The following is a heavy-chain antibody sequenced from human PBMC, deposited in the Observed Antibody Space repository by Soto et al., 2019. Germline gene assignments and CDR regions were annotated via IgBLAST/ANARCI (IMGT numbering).Heavy chain of an antibody. J-gene: IGHJ4*02. CDR2: INSDGSST. CDR3: ASKHSSRAFYY. D-gene: IGHD6-13*01. CDR1: GFTFSSYW. V-gene: IGHV3-74*01. Sequence: EGQLVESGGGLVQPGGSLRLSCAASGFTFSSYWMHWVRHAPGKGLVWVSRINSDGSSTTYADSVKGRFTISRDNAKNTVYLQMNSLRAEDTAVYYCASKHSSRAFYYWGQGTLVTVSS.